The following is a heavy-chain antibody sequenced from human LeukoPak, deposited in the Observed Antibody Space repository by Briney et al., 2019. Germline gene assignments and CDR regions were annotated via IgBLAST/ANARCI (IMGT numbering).Heavy chain of an antibody. J-gene: IGHJ2*01. V-gene: IGHV4-59*01. D-gene: IGHD6-13*01. CDR3: ARDRIAAALWYFDL. CDR1: GGSISSYY. CDR2: IYYSGST. Sequence: PSETLSLTCTVSGGSISSYYWSWIRQPPGKGLEWIGYIYYSGSTNYNPSLKSRVTISVDTSKNQFSLKLSSVTAADTAVYYCARDRIAAALWYFDLWGRGTLVTVSS.